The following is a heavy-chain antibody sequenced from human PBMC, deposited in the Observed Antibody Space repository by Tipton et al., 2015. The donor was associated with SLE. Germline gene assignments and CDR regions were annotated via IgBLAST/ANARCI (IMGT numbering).Heavy chain of an antibody. J-gene: IGHJ4*02. D-gene: IGHD5-12*01. CDR3: AREGRYSGHDF. V-gene: IGHV4-59*11. Sequence: TLSLTCTVSGGSMSGHYWGWIRQFPGKGLEWIGYTGSAVYNPSLKSRVTISVDTSQNQFSLKLRSVTAADTAVYFCAREGRYSGHDFWGPGTLVTVSS. CDR2: YTGSA. CDR1: GGSMSGHY.